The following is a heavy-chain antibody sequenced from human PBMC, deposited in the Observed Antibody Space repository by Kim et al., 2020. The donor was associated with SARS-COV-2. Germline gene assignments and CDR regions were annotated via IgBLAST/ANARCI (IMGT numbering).Heavy chain of an antibody. J-gene: IGHJ6*02. D-gene: IGHD3-10*01. V-gene: IGHV3-20*01. CDR3: ARGFSGSSTYYGMDV. Sequence: DSVKGRFTISRDNAKNSLYLQMNSLRAEDTALYHCARGFSGSSTYYGMDVWGQGTTVTVSS.